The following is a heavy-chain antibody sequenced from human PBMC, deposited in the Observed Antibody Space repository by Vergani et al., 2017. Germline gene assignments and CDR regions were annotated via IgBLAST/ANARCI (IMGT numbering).Heavy chain of an antibody. Sequence: QITLKESGPTLVKPTQTLTLTCTFSGFSLSTSGVGVGWIRQPPGKALEWLALIYWNDDKRYSPSLKSRLTITKDTSKNQVVLTMTNMDPVDTATYYCQRDDYGDHNTWSQGTLVTVSS. D-gene: IGHD4-17*01. CDR1: GFSLSTSGVG. V-gene: IGHV2-5*01. CDR2: IYWNDDK. CDR3: QRDDYGDHNT. J-gene: IGHJ5*02.